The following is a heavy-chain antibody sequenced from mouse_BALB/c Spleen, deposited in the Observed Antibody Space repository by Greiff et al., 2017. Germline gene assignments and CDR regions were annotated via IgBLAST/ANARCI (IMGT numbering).Heavy chain of an antibody. Sequence: QVQLQQSGAELAKPGASVKMSCKASGYTFTSYWMHWVKQRPGQGLEWIGYINPSTGYTEYNQKFKDKTTLTADKSSSTAYMQLSSLTSEDSAVYYCATDGNYGFAYWGQGTLVTVSA. V-gene: IGHV1-4*02. CDR1: GYTFTSYW. CDR3: ATDGNYGFAY. D-gene: IGHD2-1*01. CDR2: INPSTGYT. J-gene: IGHJ3*01.